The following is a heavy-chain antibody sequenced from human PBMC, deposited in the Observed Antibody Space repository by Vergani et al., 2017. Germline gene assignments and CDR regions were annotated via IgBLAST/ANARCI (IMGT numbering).Heavy chain of an antibody. CDR3: ARGGGYQLLSTAFDI. D-gene: IGHD2-2*01. J-gene: IGHJ3*02. Sequence: QVQLQESGPGLVKPSETLSLTCTVSGGSISSYYWSWIRQPPGKGLEWIGYIYYSGSTNYNPSLKSRVTISVDTSKNQFSLKLSSVTAADTAVYYCARGGGYQLLSTAFDIWGQGTMVTVSS. CDR2: IYYSGST. CDR1: GGSISSYY. V-gene: IGHV4-59*01.